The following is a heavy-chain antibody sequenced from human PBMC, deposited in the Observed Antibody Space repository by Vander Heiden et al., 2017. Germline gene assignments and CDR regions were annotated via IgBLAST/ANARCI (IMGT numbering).Heavy chain of an antibody. Sequence: VQLVESGGGVVQPGRSLRLPCAASGFTFSSYGMHWVRQAPGKGLEWVAVIWYDGSNKYYADSVKGRFTISRDNSKNTLYLQMNSLRAEDTAVYYCARDRGYSSSWYFDYWGQGTLVTVSS. CDR3: ARDRGYSSSWYFDY. D-gene: IGHD6-13*01. J-gene: IGHJ4*02. CDR2: IWYDGSNK. CDR1: GFTFSSYG. V-gene: IGHV3-33*01.